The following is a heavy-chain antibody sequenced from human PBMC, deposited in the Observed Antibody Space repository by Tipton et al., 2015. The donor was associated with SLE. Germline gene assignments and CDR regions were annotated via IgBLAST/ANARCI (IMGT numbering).Heavy chain of an antibody. CDR2: IYYSGTT. V-gene: IGHV4-39*07. J-gene: IGHJ5*02. CDR1: GGTITTSSYY. CDR3: ARERNYWFDP. D-gene: IGHD3-10*01. Sequence: TLSLTCTVSGGTITTSSYYWGWIRQPPGKGLEWIGSIYYSGTTYYNPSLKSRVTISIDTSKNQFSLRLNSVTAADTAVYYCARERNYWFDPWGQGTLVSVSS.